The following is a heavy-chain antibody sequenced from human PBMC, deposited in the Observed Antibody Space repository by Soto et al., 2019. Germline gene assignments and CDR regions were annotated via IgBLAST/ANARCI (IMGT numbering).Heavy chain of an antibody. D-gene: IGHD3-16*01. Sequence: SETLSLTCAVYGGSFSGYYWSWIRQPPGKGPEWIGEINHSGSTNYNPSLKSRVTISVDTSKNQFSLRLRTVTAADTAVYYCAGGLGGGVLDFPDGGQGTRVTASS. CDR3: AGGLGGGVLDFPD. CDR2: INHSGST. CDR1: GGSFSGYY. J-gene: IGHJ4*02. V-gene: IGHV4-34*01.